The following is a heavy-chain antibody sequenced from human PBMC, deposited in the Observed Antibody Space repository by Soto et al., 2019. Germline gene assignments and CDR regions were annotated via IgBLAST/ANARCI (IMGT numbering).Heavy chain of an antibody. Sequence: LSLTCAVYGGSFSVYYWAWIRQPPGKGLEWIGEINHSGVTNYNPSLKSRVTISVDTSERQFSLKLSSVIAADTAVYYCARGEGDCTSTSCFTGWFDHWGQGTRVTVSS. CDR1: GGSFSVYY. J-gene: IGHJ5*02. D-gene: IGHD2-2*02. CDR3: ARGEGDCTSTSCFTGWFDH. CDR2: INHSGVT. V-gene: IGHV4-34*01.